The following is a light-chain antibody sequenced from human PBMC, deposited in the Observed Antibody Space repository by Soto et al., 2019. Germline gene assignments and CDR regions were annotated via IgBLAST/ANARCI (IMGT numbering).Light chain of an antibody. Sequence: QSALTQPASVSGSPGQSITISCTGTSSDVGGYNYVSWYQQHPGKAPKLMIYDVSNRPSGVSNRFSGSKSGNTASLTISGLLAEDDADYYCSSYTSSSTLLYVFGTGTKVTVL. CDR1: SSDVGGYNY. V-gene: IGLV2-14*01. CDR2: DVS. CDR3: SSYTSSSTLLYV. J-gene: IGLJ1*01.